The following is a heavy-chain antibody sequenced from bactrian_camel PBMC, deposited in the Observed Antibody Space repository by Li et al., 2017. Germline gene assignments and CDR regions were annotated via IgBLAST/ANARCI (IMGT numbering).Heavy chain of an antibody. CDR3: AAGWSYGVGTLLRRHYDY. CDR1: GYTNKPYC. Sequence: HVQLVESGGGSAQTGGSLRLSCAYSGYTNKPYCLGWFRQAAGKEREAVASICRNDGSTEYADSATGRFTISQDDAKKTTYLQMDHLRTDDTAIYYCAAGWSYGVGTLLRRHYDYWGQGTQVTVS. CDR2: ICRNDGST. D-gene: IGHD5*01. J-gene: IGHJ4*01. V-gene: IGHV3S1*01.